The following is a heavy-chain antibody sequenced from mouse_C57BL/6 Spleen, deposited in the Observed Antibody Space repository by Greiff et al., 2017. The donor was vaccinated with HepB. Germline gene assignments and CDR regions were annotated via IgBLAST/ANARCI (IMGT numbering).Heavy chain of an antibody. CDR3: ARGPIIGYFDY. CDR2: INYDGSST. Sequence: EVQLVESEGGLVQPGSSMKLSCTASGFTFSDYYMAWVRQVPEKGLEWVANINYDGSSTYYLDSLKSRFIISRDNAKNILYLQMSSLKSEDTATYYCARGPIIGYFDYWGQGTTLTVSS. CDR1: GFTFSDYY. D-gene: IGHD1-1*01. J-gene: IGHJ2*01. V-gene: IGHV5-16*01.